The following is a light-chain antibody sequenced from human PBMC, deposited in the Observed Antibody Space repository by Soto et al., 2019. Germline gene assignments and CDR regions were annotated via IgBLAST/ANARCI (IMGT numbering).Light chain of an antibody. V-gene: IGKV1-5*03. J-gene: IGKJ1*01. CDR3: QEYNSYS. CDR2: KAS. Sequence: DIQMTQSPSTLSASVGDRVTITCRASQSISSWLAWYQQKPGKAPKLLIYKASSLESGVPSRFSGSGSETEFTLTISSLQPDDFTTYYCQEYNSYSFGQGTKVEI. CDR1: QSISSW.